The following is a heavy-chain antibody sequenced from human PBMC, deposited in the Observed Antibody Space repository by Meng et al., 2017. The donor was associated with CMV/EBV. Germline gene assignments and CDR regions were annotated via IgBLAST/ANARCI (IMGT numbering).Heavy chain of an antibody. CDR3: AKGKWELVSVFDY. J-gene: IGHJ4*02. V-gene: IGHV3-30*18. CDR2: ISYDGSNK. CDR1: GFPFSRYG. Sequence: ASGFPFSRYGMHWVRQAPGKGLEWVAVISYDGSNKYYADSVKGRFTISRDNSKNTLYLQMNSLRAEDTAVYYCAKGKWELVSVFDYWGQGTLVTVSS. D-gene: IGHD1-26*01.